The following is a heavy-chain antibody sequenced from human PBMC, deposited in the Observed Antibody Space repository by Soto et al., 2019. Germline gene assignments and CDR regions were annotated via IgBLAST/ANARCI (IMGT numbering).Heavy chain of an antibody. Sequence: QVQLVESGGGVVQPGKSLRLSCAASGFTFRSYALHWVRQAPGKGLEWVAVMSCDGSNEYADSVKGRFTISRDNFKNTLYLQMGSWRTDDTAVYYCARDPTSPEYRYSGRFRDNTFDSWGQGTLVTVSS. CDR3: ARDPTSPEYRYSGRFRDNTFDS. CDR1: GFTFRSYA. D-gene: IGHD1-26*01. J-gene: IGHJ5*01. CDR2: MSCDGSNE. V-gene: IGHV3-30-3*01.